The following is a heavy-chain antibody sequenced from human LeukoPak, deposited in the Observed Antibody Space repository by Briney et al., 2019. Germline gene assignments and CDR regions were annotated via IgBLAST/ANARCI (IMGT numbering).Heavy chain of an antibody. D-gene: IGHD3-10*01. CDR2: INHSGST. CDR3: ARGRFYYGSGSYSRSYNWFDP. CDR1: GGSFSGYY. V-gene: IGHV4-34*01. J-gene: IGHJ5*02. Sequence: SETQSLTCAVYGGSFSGYYWSWIRQPPGKGLEWIGEINHSGSTNYNPSLKSRVTISVDTSKNQFSLKLSSVTAADTAVYYCARGRFYYGSGSYSRSYNWFDPWGQGALVTVSS.